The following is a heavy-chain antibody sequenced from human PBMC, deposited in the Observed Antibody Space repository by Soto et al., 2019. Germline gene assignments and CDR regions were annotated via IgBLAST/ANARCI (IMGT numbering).Heavy chain of an antibody. V-gene: IGHV4-59*01. CDR2: IYYSGST. J-gene: IGHJ4*02. CDR3: ARVDHRGYFSVLTDF. Sequence: SETLSLTCTVSGGSISSYYWSWIRQPPGKGLEWIGYIYYSGSTNYNPSLKSRVTISVDTSKNQFSLKLSSVTAADTAVYYCARVDHRGYFSVLTDFWGQGILVTVSS. CDR1: GGSISSYY. D-gene: IGHD3-10*02.